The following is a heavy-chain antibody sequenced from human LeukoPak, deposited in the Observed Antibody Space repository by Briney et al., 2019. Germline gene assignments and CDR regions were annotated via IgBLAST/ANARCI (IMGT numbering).Heavy chain of an antibody. CDR3: ARDAGGSLTRYMNA. V-gene: IGHV4-4*07. J-gene: IGHJ6*04. D-gene: IGHD1-1*01. CDR2: AYVSGTT. Sequence: SETLSLTCSVSGASIRSYFWNWVRQPVGKGLEWIGRAYVSGTTNYNPSLKSRVTMSVDTSKNQFSLKLKSVTAADTAVYYCARDAGGSLTRYMNAWGKGTTVTVSS. CDR1: GASIRSYF.